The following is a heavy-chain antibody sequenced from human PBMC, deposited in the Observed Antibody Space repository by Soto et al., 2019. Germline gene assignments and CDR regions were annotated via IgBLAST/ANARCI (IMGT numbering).Heavy chain of an antibody. Sequence: EVHLVESGGGLVQTGGSLRLSCAISESTVRRDWMNWVRQAPGKGLEWVAHTNQDGSEKYYVDSVKGRFTISRDNAKNSRYLQMNSLRVGDTAMYYCSGGVGDAFWGQGTLVTVSS. CDR3: SGGVGDAF. CDR1: ESTVRRDW. D-gene: IGHD1-26*01. CDR2: TNQDGSEK. J-gene: IGHJ4*02. V-gene: IGHV3-7*04.